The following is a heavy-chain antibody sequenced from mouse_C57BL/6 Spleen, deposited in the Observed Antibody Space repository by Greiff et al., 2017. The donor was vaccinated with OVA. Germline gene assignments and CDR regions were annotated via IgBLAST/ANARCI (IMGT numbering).Heavy chain of an antibody. Sequence: EVQLQQSGTVLARPGASVKMSCKTSGYTFTSYWMHWVKQRPGQGLEWIGAIYPGNSDTSYNQKFKGKAKLTAVTSGSTAYMELSSLTNEDSAVYYCTPDYDGPFDYWGQGTTLTVSS. CDR2: IYPGNSDT. V-gene: IGHV1-5*01. J-gene: IGHJ2*01. CDR3: TPDYDGPFDY. CDR1: GYTFTSYW. D-gene: IGHD2-4*01.